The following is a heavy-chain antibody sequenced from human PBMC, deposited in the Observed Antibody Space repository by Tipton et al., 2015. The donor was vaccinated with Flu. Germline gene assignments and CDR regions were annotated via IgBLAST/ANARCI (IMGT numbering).Heavy chain of an antibody. CDR1: GASIRSYY. CDR3: ARQGSGSYYPFDY. J-gene: IGHJ4*02. CDR2: IFYSGSS. D-gene: IGHD3-10*01. Sequence: TLSLTCTVSGASIRSYYWSWIRQPPGKGLEWIGYIFYSGSSNYNPSLKSRVTTSVDTSKNQFSLKLSSVTAADTAVYYCARQGSGSYYPFDYWGQGTLVTVSS. V-gene: IGHV4-59*08.